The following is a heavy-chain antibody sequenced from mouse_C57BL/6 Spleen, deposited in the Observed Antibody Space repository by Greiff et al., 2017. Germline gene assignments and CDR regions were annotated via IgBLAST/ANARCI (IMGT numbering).Heavy chain of an antibody. CDR1: GFTFSDYY. CDR2: INYDGSST. CDR3: ARGGGYFDV. V-gene: IGHV5-16*01. J-gene: IGHJ1*03. Sequence: VQLKESEGGLVQPGSSMKLSCTASGFTFSDYYMAWVRQVPEKGLEWVANINYDGSSTYYLDSLKSRFIISRDNAKNILYLQMSSLKSEDTATYYCARGGGYFDVWGTGTTVTVSS.